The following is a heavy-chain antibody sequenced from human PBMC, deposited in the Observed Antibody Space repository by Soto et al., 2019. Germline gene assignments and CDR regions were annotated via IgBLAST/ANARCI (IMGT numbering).Heavy chain of an antibody. CDR2: IKSDGRST. CDR3: ARSDWFDP. Sequence: GGSLRLSCAASGFTFSGHWMHWVRQAPGKGLVWVSRIKSDGRSTSYADSVKGRFTVSRDNAKNTLYLQMNSLRAEDTAVYYCARSDWFDPWGQGTLVTVSS. CDR1: GFTFSGHW. V-gene: IGHV3-74*01. J-gene: IGHJ5*02.